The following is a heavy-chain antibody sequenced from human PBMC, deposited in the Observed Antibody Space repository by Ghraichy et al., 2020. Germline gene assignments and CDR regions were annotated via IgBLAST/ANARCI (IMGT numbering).Heavy chain of an antibody. D-gene: IGHD1-26*01. CDR2: IRSKAYGGTT. CDR3: TRPRLEVGALSGLDP. CDR1: GFTFGDYA. J-gene: IGHJ5*02. V-gene: IGHV3-49*03. Sequence: GGSLRLSCTASGFTFGDYAMSWFRQAPGKGLEWVGFIRSKAYGGTTEYAASVKGRFTISRDDSKSIAYLQMNSLKTEDTAVYYCTRPRLEVGALSGLDPWGQGTLVTVSS.